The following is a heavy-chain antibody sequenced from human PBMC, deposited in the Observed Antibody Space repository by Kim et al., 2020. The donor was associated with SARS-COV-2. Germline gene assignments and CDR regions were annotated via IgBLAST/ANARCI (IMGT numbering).Heavy chain of an antibody. Sequence: KAHNSATTYGASVKGRFTISRDDSKNTADLQMNSLKTEDTAVYYCTSLITAWGQGTLVTVSS. CDR2: KAHNSAT. CDR3: TSLITA. J-gene: IGHJ4*02. D-gene: IGHD6-25*01. V-gene: IGHV3-73*01.